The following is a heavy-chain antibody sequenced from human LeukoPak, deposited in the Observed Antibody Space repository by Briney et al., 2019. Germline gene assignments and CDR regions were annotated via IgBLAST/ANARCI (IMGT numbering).Heavy chain of an antibody. Sequence: GASVKVSCKASGYTFTSYDINWVRQATGQGLEWMGWMNPNSGNTGYAQKFQGRVTMTRNTSISTAYMELSSLRSEDTAVYYCARYLCSSTSCCRDAFDIWGQGTMVTVSS. V-gene: IGHV1-8*01. J-gene: IGHJ3*02. CDR2: MNPNSGNT. D-gene: IGHD2-2*01. CDR3: ARYLCSSTSCCRDAFDI. CDR1: GYTFTSYD.